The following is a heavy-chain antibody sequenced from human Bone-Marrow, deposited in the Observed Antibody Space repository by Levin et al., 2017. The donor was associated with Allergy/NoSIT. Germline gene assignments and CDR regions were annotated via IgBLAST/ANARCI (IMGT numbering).Heavy chain of an antibody. CDR2: INHSGST. Sequence: SETLSLTCAVYGGSFSGYYWSWIRQPPGKGLEWIGEINHSGSTNYNPSLKSRVTISVDTSKNQFSLKLSSVTAADTAVYYCARSYPGASYYFDYWGQGTLVTVSS. J-gene: IGHJ4*02. CDR1: GGSFSGYY. CDR3: ARSYPGASYYFDY. V-gene: IGHV4-34*01. D-gene: IGHD5-18*01.